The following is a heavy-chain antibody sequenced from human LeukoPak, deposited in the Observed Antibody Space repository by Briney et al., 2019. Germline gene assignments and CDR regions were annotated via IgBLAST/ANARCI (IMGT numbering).Heavy chain of an antibody. Sequence: PSETLSLTCAVYGGSFSGYYWSWIRQPPGKGLEWIGEIIQSGSTNYNPSLKSRVTISVDTSKNQFSLKLSSVTAADTAVYYCAKNRGYFDWSYYYYYMDVWGKGTTVTVSS. V-gene: IGHV4-34*12. CDR1: GGSFSGYY. D-gene: IGHD3-9*01. CDR2: IIQSGST. J-gene: IGHJ6*03. CDR3: AKNRGYFDWSYYYYYMDV.